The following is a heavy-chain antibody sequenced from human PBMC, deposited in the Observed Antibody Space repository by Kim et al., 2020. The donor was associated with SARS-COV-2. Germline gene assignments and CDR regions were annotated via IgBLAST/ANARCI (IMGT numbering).Heavy chain of an antibody. CDR3: VRDGYSGYDRAFDI. J-gene: IGHJ3*02. Sequence: GGSLRLSCADSGFTFSSYWMSWVRQAPGKGLEWVANIKEDGSEKYYVDSVKGRFTISRDNAKNSVYLQMNSLRAEDTAVYFCVRDGYSGYDRAFDIWGQGTMVGVSS. CDR1: GFTFSSYW. CDR2: IKEDGSEK. D-gene: IGHD5-12*01. V-gene: IGHV3-7*01.